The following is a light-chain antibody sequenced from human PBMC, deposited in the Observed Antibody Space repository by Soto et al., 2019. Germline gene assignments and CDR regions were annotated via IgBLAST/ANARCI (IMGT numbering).Light chain of an antibody. Sequence: HMTQSPSSVSASVGDRVTITCRASQDISRWLVWYQQKPGKAPKLLVYKASTLKSGVPSRFSGSGSGTEFTLTISSLQPDDFATYYCQHYNSYSEAFGQGTKVDIK. CDR3: QHYNSYSEA. V-gene: IGKV1-5*03. CDR2: KAS. J-gene: IGKJ1*01. CDR1: QDISRW.